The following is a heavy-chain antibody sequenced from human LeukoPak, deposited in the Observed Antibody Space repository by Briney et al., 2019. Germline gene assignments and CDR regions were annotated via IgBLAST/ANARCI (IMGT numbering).Heavy chain of an antibody. V-gene: IGHV1-69*13. CDR1: GGTFSSYA. D-gene: IGHD1-26*01. CDR3: ARGAVTVGATDGPFFDY. Sequence: SVKVSCKASGGTFSSYAISWVRQAPGQGLEWMGGIIPIFGTANYAQKFQGRVTITADESTSTAYMELSSLRSEDTAVYYCARGAVTVGATDGPFFDYWGQGTLVTVSS. J-gene: IGHJ4*02. CDR2: IIPIFGTA.